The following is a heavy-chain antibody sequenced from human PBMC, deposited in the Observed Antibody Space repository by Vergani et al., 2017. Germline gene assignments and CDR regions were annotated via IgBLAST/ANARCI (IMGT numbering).Heavy chain of an antibody. D-gene: IGHD3-10*02. J-gene: IGHJ4*02. CDR1: GFPFSSYG. V-gene: IGHV3-33*05. Sequence: QVQLVESGGGVVQPGGALRLSCAASGFPFSSYGMHWVRQAPGKGLEWVAFISHDGSESFYGTSVTGRLTISRDNSKNTLFLQLSSLKAEDTSVYYCAKAAGMGITVSATIDSWGQGTLVLVSS. CDR2: ISHDGSES. CDR3: AKAAGMGITVSATIDS.